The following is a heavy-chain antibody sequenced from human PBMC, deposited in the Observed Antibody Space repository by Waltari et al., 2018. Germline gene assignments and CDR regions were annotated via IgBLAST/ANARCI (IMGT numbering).Heavy chain of an antibody. Sequence: QLQLQESGPGLVKPSETLSLTCTVSGGSISSSSYYWGWIRQPPGKGLEWIGSIYYSGSTYYNPSLKSRVTISVDTSKNQFSLKLSSVTAADTAVYYCARVAYYYDSSGYYFDYWGQGTLVTVSS. D-gene: IGHD3-22*01. V-gene: IGHV4-39*07. CDR1: GGSISSSSYY. CDR3: ARVAYYYDSSGYYFDY. CDR2: IYYSGST. J-gene: IGHJ4*02.